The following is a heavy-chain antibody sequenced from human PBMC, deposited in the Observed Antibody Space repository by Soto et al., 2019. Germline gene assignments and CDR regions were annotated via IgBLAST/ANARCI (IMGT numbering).Heavy chain of an antibody. CDR1: GFTFSDYY. J-gene: IGHJ6*02. CDR2: ISSSGSTI. V-gene: IGHV3-11*01. D-gene: IGHD3-10*01. Sequence: GGSLRLSCAASGFTFSDYYMSWIRQAPGKGLEWVSYISSSGSTIYYADSVKGRFTISRDNSKNSLYLQMNSLRTEDTALYYCAKDLEGTYGSGTYYYYGMDVWGQGTTVTVSS. CDR3: AKDLEGTYGSGTYYYYGMDV.